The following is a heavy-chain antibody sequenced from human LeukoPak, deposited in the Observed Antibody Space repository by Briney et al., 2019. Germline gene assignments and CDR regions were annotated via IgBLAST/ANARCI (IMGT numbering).Heavy chain of an antibody. V-gene: IGHV3-49*04. J-gene: IGHJ4*02. Sequence: GGSLRLSCTASGFTFGDYAMSWVRQAPGKGLEWVGFIRSKAYGGTTEYAASVKGGFTISRDDSKSIAYLQMNSLKTEDTAVYYCTRVDVSVAGTAYFDYWGQGTLVTVSS. D-gene: IGHD6-19*01. CDR2: IRSKAYGGTT. CDR1: GFTFGDYA. CDR3: TRVDVSVAGTAYFDY.